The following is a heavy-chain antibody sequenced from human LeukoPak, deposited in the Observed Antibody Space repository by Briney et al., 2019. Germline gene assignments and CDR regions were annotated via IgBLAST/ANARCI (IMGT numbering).Heavy chain of an antibody. CDR2: IYYSGST. D-gene: IGHD2-2*02. Sequence: PSETLSLTCTVSGGSISSSSYYWGWIRQPPGKGLEWIGSIYYSGSTYYNPSLKSRVTISVDTSKNQFSLKLSSVTAADTAVYYCARHKGYCSSTSCSTFDYWGRGTLVTVSS. CDR1: GGSISSSSYY. J-gene: IGHJ4*02. CDR3: ARHKGYCSSTSCSTFDY. V-gene: IGHV4-39*01.